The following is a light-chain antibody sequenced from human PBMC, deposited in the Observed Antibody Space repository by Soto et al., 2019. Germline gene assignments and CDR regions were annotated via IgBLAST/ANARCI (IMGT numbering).Light chain of an antibody. J-gene: IGLJ3*02. Sequence: QLVLTQSPSASASLGASVKLTCTLSSGHSSYAIAWHQQQPEKGPRYLMKLNSDGSHSKGDGIPDRFSGSSSGDERYLTISSLQYEDEADYYCQTWGTGIRVFGVGTKLTVL. CDR3: QTWGTGIRV. V-gene: IGLV4-69*01. CDR2: LNSDGSH. CDR1: SGHSSYA.